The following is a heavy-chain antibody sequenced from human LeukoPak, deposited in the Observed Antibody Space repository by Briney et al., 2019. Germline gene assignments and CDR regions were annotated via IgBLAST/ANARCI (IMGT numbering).Heavy chain of an antibody. D-gene: IGHD3-22*01. J-gene: IGHJ4*02. V-gene: IGHV1-18*01. CDR2: ISAYNGNT. CDR3: ARGRPTYYYDSSGYSPEGDY. CDR1: GYTFTSYG. Sequence: ASVKVSCKASGYTFTSYGISWVRQAPGQGLEWMGWISAYNGNTNYAQKLQGRVNMTTDTSTSTAYMELRSLRSDDTAVYYCARGRPTYYYDSSGYSPEGDYWGQGTLVTVSS.